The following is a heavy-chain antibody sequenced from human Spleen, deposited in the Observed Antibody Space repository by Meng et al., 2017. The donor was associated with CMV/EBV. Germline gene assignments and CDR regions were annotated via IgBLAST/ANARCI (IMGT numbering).Heavy chain of an antibody. J-gene: IGHJ5*02. CDR2: IHSSGST. V-gene: IGHV4-31*03. CDR3: ARASYGSGSPLGESWFDP. D-gene: IGHD3-10*01. Sequence: QVQLQESGPGLVKPSXXXXXXCXVSXGPISSGGYYWSWIRQHPGKGLEWIGYIHSSGSTYYNPSLRSRLTISVDTSKNQFSLKLSSVTAADTAVYYCARASYGSGSPLGESWFDPWGQGTLVTVSS. CDR1: XGPISSGGYY.